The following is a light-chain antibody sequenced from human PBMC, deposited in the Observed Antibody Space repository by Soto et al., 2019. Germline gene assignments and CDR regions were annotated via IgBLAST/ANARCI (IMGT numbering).Light chain of an antibody. CDR1: QSVSSSY. CDR3: QQYGSSPLT. Sequence: TVLTQSPSTLSFSPGERSTLSCRASQSVSSSYLAWYQQKPGQAPRLLIYGASSRATGIPDRFSGSGSGTDFTLTISRLEPEDFAVYYCQQYGSSPLTFAGGTKVHIK. J-gene: IGKJ4*01. V-gene: IGKV3-20*01. CDR2: GAS.